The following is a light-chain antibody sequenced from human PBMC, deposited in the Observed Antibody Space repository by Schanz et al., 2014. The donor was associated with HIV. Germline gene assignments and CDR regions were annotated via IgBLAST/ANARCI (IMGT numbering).Light chain of an antibody. CDR2: DVT. Sequence: QSALTQPASVSGSPGQSITISCTGTSSDVGADNSVSWYQQHPGRAPRLLVYDVTYRPSGVSNRFSGSKSGNTASLTISGLQPEDEADYYCSSYAATSNVLFGGGTKLTVL. V-gene: IGLV2-14*03. CDR1: SSDVGADNS. J-gene: IGLJ3*02. CDR3: SSYAATSNVL.